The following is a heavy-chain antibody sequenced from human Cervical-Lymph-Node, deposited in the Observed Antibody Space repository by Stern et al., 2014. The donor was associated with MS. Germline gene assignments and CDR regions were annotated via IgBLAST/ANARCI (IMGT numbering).Heavy chain of an antibody. CDR1: GGTFNHHV. CDR2: IIPMFGTP. J-gene: IGHJ4*02. Sequence: QMQLVQSVAEVKKPGSSVKVSFKASGGTFNHHVISWVRQAHGQGIEWMGGIIPMFGTPNYAQKFQGRVTIIADKSTSTVHMVLRNLSDEDTAMYYCANRDMGYTYGRHDYWGQGTLVTVS. V-gene: IGHV1-69*06. D-gene: IGHD5-12*01. CDR3: ANRDMGYTYGRHDY.